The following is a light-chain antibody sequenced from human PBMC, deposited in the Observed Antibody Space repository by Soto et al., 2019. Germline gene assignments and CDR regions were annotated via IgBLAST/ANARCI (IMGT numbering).Light chain of an antibody. J-gene: IGLJ1*01. V-gene: IGLV2-14*01. Sequence: QSALTQPASVSGSPGQSITISCTGTSSDVGRYNYVSWYQQHPGKAPKLMIYEVSNRPSGVSNRFSGSKSGKTASLTISGLQDEDEDEYYCSSYTGSSTPYVFGTGTKLTVL. CDR3: SSYTGSSTPYV. CDR1: SSDVGRYNY. CDR2: EVS.